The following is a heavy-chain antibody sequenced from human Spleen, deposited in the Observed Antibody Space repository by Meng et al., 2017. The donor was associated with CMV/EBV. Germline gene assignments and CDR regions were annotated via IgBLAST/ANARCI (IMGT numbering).Heavy chain of an antibody. J-gene: IGHJ4*02. Sequence: GGSLRLSCKASGYNFNNSWIGWVRQMPGKGLEWMGIIYPGDSDTRYSPSFQGQVTISADKSFSTAYLQWSSLKASDTAMYYCARQGDCTSTDCRGGLDYWGQGTLVTVSS. CDR3: ARQGDCTSTDCRGGLDY. CDR1: GYNFNNSW. V-gene: IGHV5-51*01. CDR2: IYPGDSDT. D-gene: IGHD2-8*01.